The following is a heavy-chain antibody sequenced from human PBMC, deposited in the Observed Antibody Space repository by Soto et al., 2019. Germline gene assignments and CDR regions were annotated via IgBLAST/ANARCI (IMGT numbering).Heavy chain of an antibody. J-gene: IGHJ4*02. CDR3: AIVRGYYDSSGFDY. Sequence: QVRLVESGGGLVKPGGSLRLSCAASGFTFSDYYMSWIRQAPGKGLEWVSYISGGGGSTIHYADPVKGRFTIARDNAKNSRYLQMNRLRAEDTAVYYCAIVRGYYDSSGFDYWGQGTLGTVSS. CDR1: GFTFSDYY. V-gene: IGHV3-11*01. CDR2: ISGGGGSTI. D-gene: IGHD3-22*01.